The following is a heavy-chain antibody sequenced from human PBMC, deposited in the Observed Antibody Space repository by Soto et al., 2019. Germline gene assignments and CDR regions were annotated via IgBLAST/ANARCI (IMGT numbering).Heavy chain of an antibody. J-gene: IGHJ6*02. CDR1: GFTFSSYA. D-gene: IGHD3-10*01. Sequence: PGGSLRLSCAASGFTFSSYAMSWVRQAPGKGLEWVSAISGSGGSTYYADSVKGRFTISRDNSKNTLYLQMNSLRAEDTAVYYCAKFREYYQGSGSRTYYFPGMDVWGQATTVTVSS. CDR3: AKFREYYQGSGSRTYYFPGMDV. CDR2: ISGSGGST. V-gene: IGHV3-23*01.